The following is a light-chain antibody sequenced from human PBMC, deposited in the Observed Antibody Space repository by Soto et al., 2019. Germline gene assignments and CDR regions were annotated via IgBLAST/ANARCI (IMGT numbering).Light chain of an antibody. CDR1: QSVSSSY. V-gene: IGKV3-20*01. J-gene: IGKJ1*01. CDR3: QQYGSTPPT. CDR2: GAS. Sequence: EIVLTQSPVTLSLSPGERATLSCRASQSVSSSYLAWYQQKPGQAPRLLIYGASSRATGIPDRFSGSGSGTDFTLTISRLETEDFAVYYCQQYGSTPPTFGQG.